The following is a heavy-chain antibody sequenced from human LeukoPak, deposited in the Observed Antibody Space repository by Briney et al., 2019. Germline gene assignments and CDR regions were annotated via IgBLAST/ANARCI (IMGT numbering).Heavy chain of an antibody. CDR1: GFSFISYW. CDR3: AGCAGNSCYFDY. V-gene: IGHV3-7*01. Sequence: GGSLRLSCAASGFSFISYWMSWVRQAPGKGLEWVANIKQDGSAKNYVDSVKGRFTISRDNAKNSLYLQLNSLRAEDTAVYYCAGCAGNSCYFDYWGQGTLVIVPS. D-gene: IGHD1-1*01. J-gene: IGHJ4*02. CDR2: IKQDGSAK.